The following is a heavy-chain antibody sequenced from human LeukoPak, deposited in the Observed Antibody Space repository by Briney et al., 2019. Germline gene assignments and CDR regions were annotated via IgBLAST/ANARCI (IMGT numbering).Heavy chain of an antibody. CDR3: ATWYSSGWYLGY. D-gene: IGHD6-19*01. V-gene: IGHV3-7*02. CDR2: INQDGSEM. Sequence: GGSLRLSCAASGFTLSSYWMTWVRQAPGKGLQWVANINQDGSEMYYVDSVKGRFTISRDNAKNSLYLQMNSLRAGDTAVYYCATWYSSGWYLGYWGQGTLVTVSS. J-gene: IGHJ4*02. CDR1: GFTLSSYW.